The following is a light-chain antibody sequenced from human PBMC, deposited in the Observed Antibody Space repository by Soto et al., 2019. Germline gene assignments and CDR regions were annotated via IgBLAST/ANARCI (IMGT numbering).Light chain of an antibody. V-gene: IGKV3-15*01. CDR1: QSVSSN. CDR2: GAS. J-gene: IGKJ2*01. CDR3: QQYKNGPFT. Sequence: EIVMTQSPATLSVSPGERATLSCRASQSVSSNLAWYQQNPGQAPRLLIYGASTRATGIPARFSGSGSETEFTLTISSLQSEDFAVYYCQQYKNGPFTFGQGTKLEIK.